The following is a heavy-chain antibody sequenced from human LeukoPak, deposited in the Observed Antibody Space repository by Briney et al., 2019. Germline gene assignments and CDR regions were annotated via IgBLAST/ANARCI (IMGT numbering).Heavy chain of an antibody. Sequence: ASVKVSCKASGYTFTGYYLHWVRQAPGQGLEWMGWINPYNGDTNYSPKFKGRVTLTRDTSTTTSYMDLSRLTSDDTAVYFCARGSYGSRGYYSDYHFYMELWGKGTTVTVSS. V-gene: IGHV1-2*02. CDR2: INPYNGDT. CDR3: ARGSYGSRGYYSDYHFYMEL. CDR1: GYTFTGYY. D-gene: IGHD3-22*01. J-gene: IGHJ6*03.